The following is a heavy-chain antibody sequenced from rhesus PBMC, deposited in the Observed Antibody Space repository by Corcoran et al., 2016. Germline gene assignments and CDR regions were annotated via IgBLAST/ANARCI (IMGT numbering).Heavy chain of an antibody. Sequence: QLQLQESGPGLVKPSETLSLPCAVSGGSISSNYWSWIRQPPGKGLEWIARISGSGGNTDHNPSLKSRVTISTDTSKNQFSLKVSAGTDADTGGYYCAREGGRCTGSGCYAAPYFDDWGQGVLVTVSS. D-gene: IGHD2-21*01. J-gene: IGHJ4*01. V-gene: IGHV4-173*01. CDR1: GGSISSNY. CDR3: AREGGRCTGSGCYAAPYFDD. CDR2: ISGSGGNT.